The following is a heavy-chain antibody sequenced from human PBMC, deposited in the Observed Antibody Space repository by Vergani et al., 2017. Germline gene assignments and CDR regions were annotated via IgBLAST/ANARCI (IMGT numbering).Heavy chain of an antibody. CDR2: ITYNGGRT. V-gene: IGHV3-23*04. D-gene: IGHD2/OR15-2a*01. J-gene: IGHJ4*02. CDR1: GFTFNICA. CDR3: AKDYNIIGALHY. Sequence: EVRLVESGGGLVQPGGSLRLSCAASGFTFNICAMSWVRQAPGKGLEWVSTITYNGGRTYYADSVTGRSTISRDNSKNTLFLQLKTLRAEDTGVYYCAKDYNIIGALHYWGQGTLVAVSS.